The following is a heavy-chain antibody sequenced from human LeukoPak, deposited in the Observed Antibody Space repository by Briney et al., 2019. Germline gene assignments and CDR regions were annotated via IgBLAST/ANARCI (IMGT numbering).Heavy chain of an antibody. CDR3: ARPYGSSDPFDY. CDR2: INPNSGGT. Sequence: ASVKVSCKASGYTFTGYYMHWVRQAPGRGLEWMGRINPNSGGTNYAQKFQGRVTMTRDTSISTAYMELSRLRSDDTAVCYCARPYGSSDPFDYWGQGTLVTVSS. V-gene: IGHV1-2*06. CDR1: GYTFTGYY. D-gene: IGHD6-6*01. J-gene: IGHJ4*02.